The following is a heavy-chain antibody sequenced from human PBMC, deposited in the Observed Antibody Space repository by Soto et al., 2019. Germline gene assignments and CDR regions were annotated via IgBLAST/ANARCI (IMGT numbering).Heavy chain of an antibody. D-gene: IGHD6-13*01. CDR2: INAGNGNT. CDR1: GYTFTSYA. J-gene: IGHJ5*02. V-gene: IGHV1-3*01. CDR3: ARDEYSSRWLWGGWSDP. Sequence: GASVKVSCKASGYTFTSYAMHWVRQAPGQRLEWMGWINAGNGNTKYSQKFQGRVTITRDTSASTAYMELSSLRSEDTAVYYCARDEYSSRWLWGGWSDPWGQGTLVTVSS.